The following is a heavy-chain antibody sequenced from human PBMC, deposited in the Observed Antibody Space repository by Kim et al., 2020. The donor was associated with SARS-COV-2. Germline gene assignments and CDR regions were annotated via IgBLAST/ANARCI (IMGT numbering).Heavy chain of an antibody. CDR3: AKRPVSVLRGVPPLDAFDI. J-gene: IGHJ3*02. V-gene: IGHV3-23*01. CDR1: EFTFSSYA. CDR2: ITGSGGST. Sequence: GGSLRLSCAASEFTFSSYAMSWVRQAPGKGLEWVSAITGSGGSTSYADSVKGRFTISRDNSRNILFLQMNSLRADDTAVYYCAKRPVSVLRGVPPLDAFDIWGQGTLVTVSS. D-gene: IGHD3-10*01.